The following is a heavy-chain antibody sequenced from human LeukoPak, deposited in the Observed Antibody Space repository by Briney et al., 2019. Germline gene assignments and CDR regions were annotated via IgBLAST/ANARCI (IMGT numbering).Heavy chain of an antibody. CDR1: GYTFTSYG. CDR2: ISAYNGNT. J-gene: IGHJ5*02. D-gene: IGHD2-2*02. Sequence: ASVKVSCKASGYTFTSYGISWVRQAPGQGLEWMGWISAYNGNTNYAQKLQGRVTMTTDTSTSTAYMELRSLRSDDTAVYYCARDPRYCSSTSCYTGIRRRGPNWFDPWGQGTLVTVSS. CDR3: ARDPRYCSSTSCYTGIRRRGPNWFDP. V-gene: IGHV1-18*01.